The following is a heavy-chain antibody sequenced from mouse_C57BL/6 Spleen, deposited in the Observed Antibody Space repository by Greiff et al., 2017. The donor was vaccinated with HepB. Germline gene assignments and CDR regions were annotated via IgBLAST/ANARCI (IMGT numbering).Heavy chain of an antibody. D-gene: IGHD2-10*01. CDR1: GYAFSSSW. CDR3: ARSYYESLFAY. V-gene: IGHV1-82*01. CDR2: IYPGDGDT. Sequence: QVQLQQSGPELVKPGASVKISCKASGYAFSSSWMNWVKQRPGKGLEWIGRIYPGDGDTNYNGKFKGKATLTADKSSSTAYMQLSSLTSEDSAVYFCARSYYESLFAYWGQGTLVTVSA. J-gene: IGHJ3*01.